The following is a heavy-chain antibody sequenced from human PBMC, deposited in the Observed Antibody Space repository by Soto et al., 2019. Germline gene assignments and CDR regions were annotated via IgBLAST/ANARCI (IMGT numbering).Heavy chain of an antibody. Sequence: QVQLVQSGAEVKKPGSSVKVSCKASGGTFSSYTISWVRQAPGQGLEWMGRIIPILGIANYAQKFQGRVTITTDKSTSIGSINSSSLRSTEMAVYYFARGGRAWYYEFDYWGQGTLVTVSS. D-gene: IGHD6-19*01. CDR3: ARGGRAWYYEFDY. V-gene: IGHV1-69*02. CDR2: IIPILGIA. J-gene: IGHJ4*02. CDR1: GGTFSSYT.